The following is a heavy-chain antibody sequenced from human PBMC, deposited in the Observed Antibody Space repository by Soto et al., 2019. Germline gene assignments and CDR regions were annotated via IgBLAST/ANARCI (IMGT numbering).Heavy chain of an antibody. V-gene: IGHV3-23*01. Sequence: SITLYCASSXFSFGDYGRCRFCPAPGKGLEWVSSISGSGDTAYYADSVKGRFTISRDNSKNTLYLQMNSLRVEDTALYYCAKADYSYSWAPGDYWGQGTLVTVSS. CDR3: AKADYSYSWAPGDY. CDR1: XFSFGDYG. D-gene: IGHD6-13*01. CDR2: ISGSGDTA. J-gene: IGHJ4*02.